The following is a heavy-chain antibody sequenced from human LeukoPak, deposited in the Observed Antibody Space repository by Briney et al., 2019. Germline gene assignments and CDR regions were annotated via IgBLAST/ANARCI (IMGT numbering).Heavy chain of an antibody. CDR1: GYTFTGYY. CDR2: INPNSGGT. J-gene: IGHJ4*02. D-gene: IGHD6-19*01. CDR3: AREVPPYGSGRYFDY. Sequence: GASVKVSCKASGYTFTGYYMHWVRQAPGQGLEWMGWINPNSGGTNYAQKFQGRVTMTRDTSISTAYMELSRLRSDDTAVYYCAREVPPYGSGRYFDYWGQGTLVTVSS. V-gene: IGHV1-2*02.